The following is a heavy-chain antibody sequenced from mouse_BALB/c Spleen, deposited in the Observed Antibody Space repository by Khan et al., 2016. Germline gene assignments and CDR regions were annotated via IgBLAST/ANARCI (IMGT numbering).Heavy chain of an antibody. J-gene: IGHJ1*01. CDR3: ARAPPRWYFDV. CDR1: GYSITSDYA. CDR2: ISYSGST. V-gene: IGHV3-2*02. Sequence: EVQLQESGPGLVKPSQSLSLTCTVTGYSITSDYAWNWIRQFPGNKLEWMGYISYSGSTSYNPSLKSRISITRDTSKNQFLLQLNSVTTEDTAAYYCARAPPRWYFDVWGAGTTVTVSS.